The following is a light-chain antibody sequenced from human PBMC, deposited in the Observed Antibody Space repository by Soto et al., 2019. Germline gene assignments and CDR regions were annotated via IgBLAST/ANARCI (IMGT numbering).Light chain of an antibody. CDR2: SVS. CDR1: QSVSTN. CDR3: QQYHSWPLT. Sequence: EIVLTQSPATLSVSPGDRASLSCRASQSVSTNLAWYQHKPGQPPRLRSYSVSARASGVPARYSVSGSETDFTLTISNLQSEDLAVYYCQQYHSWPLTFGQGTKVE. V-gene: IGKV3-15*01. J-gene: IGKJ1*01.